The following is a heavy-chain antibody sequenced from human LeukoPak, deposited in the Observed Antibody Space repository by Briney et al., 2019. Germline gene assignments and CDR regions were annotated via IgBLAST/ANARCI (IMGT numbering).Heavy chain of an antibody. J-gene: IGHJ5*02. CDR1: GGSFSNYY. CDR2: IHPYGFT. D-gene: IGHD2-8*02. Sequence: PSETLSLTCALYGGSFSNYYWSWIRQSPGKGLEWIGEIHPYGFTNFNPSLKSRVSISVDTSKNQFSLKLTSVTAADTAVYYCSRGSDESKTGGTWGQGSLVTVSS. CDR3: SRGSDESKTGGT. V-gene: IGHV4-34*01.